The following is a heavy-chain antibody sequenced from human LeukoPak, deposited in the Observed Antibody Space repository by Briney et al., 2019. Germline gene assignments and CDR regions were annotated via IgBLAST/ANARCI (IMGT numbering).Heavy chain of an antibody. CDR2: ISSSSYI. CDR3: ARAPYGYGAN. V-gene: IGHV3-21*01. CDR1: GFTFSSYA. D-gene: IGHD3-16*01. J-gene: IGHJ4*02. Sequence: PGGSLRLSCAASGFTFSSYAMSWVRQAPGKGLEWVSSISSSSYIYYADSVKGRFTISRDNAKNSLYLQMNSLRAEDTAVYYCARAPYGYGANWGQGTLVTVSS.